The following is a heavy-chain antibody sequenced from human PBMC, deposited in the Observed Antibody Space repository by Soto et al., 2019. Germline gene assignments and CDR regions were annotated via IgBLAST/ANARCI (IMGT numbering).Heavy chain of an antibody. CDR3: ARGGTYYYGSGSFYSIDY. Sequence: QVQLVESGGGVVQPGRSLRLSCAASGFTFSSYGMHWVRQAPGKGLEWVAVIWYDGSNKYYADSVKGRFTISRDNSKNTLYLQMNSLRAEDTAVYYCARGGTYYYGSGSFYSIDYWGQGTLVTVSS. D-gene: IGHD3-10*01. V-gene: IGHV3-33*01. J-gene: IGHJ4*02. CDR1: GFTFSSYG. CDR2: IWYDGSNK.